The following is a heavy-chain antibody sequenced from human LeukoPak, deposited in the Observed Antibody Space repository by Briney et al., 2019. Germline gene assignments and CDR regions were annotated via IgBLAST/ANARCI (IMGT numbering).Heavy chain of an antibody. CDR1: GYTFTVYY. V-gene: IGHV1-2*02. D-gene: IGHD6-19*01. Sequence: ASVKVSCKASGYTFTVYYLHWVRQAPGQGLEWMGWINPNSGDTKYAQKFQGRVTMTRDTSISTAYMELSRLTSDDTAVYYCAREGRDIEGAGLKNFDYWGQGTLVTVSS. CDR2: INPNSGDT. CDR3: AREGRDIEGAGLKNFDY. J-gene: IGHJ4*02.